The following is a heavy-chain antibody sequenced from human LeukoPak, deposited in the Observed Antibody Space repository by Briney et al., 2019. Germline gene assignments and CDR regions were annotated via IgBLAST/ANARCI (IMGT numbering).Heavy chain of an antibody. V-gene: IGHV4-30-4*01. J-gene: IGHJ6*02. CDR3: ARQRPQYYYYGMDV. CDR2: IYYSGST. CDR1: GGSISSGDYY. Sequence: PSETLSLTCTVSGGSISSGDYYWSWIRQPPGKGLEWIGYIYYSGSTYYNPSLKSRVTISVDTSKSHFSLKLSSVTAADTAVYYCARQRPQYYYYGMDVWGQGTTVTVSS. D-gene: IGHD2/OR15-2a*01.